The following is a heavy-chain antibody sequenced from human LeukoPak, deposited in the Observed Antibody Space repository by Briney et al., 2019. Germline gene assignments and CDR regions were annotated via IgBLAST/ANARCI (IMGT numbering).Heavy chain of an antibody. CDR2: INPNSGGT. V-gene: IGHV1-2*02. CDR3: AREGGSVGGSDGMDV. Sequence: ASVKVSCKASGYTFTGYYMHWVRQAPGQGLEWMGWINPNSGGTNYAQKFQGRVTMTRDTSISTAYMGLSRLRSDDTAVYYCAREGGSVGGSDGMDVWGQGTTVTVSS. J-gene: IGHJ6*02. D-gene: IGHD3-10*01. CDR1: GYTFTGYY.